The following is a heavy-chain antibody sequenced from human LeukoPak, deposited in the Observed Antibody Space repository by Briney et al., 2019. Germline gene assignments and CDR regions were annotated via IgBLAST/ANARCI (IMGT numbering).Heavy chain of an antibody. CDR3: ARRWNYGRNYYIDV. Sequence: SETLSLTCAVYVGSFSNYYWSWIRQSPGKGLEWIGEVNDSGTINYNPSLMSRVTISVDKSKNQFSLKLSSVTAADTAVYYCARRWNYGRNYYIDVWGKGATVSVSS. CDR2: VNDSGTI. V-gene: IGHV4-34*01. J-gene: IGHJ6*03. CDR1: VGSFSNYY. D-gene: IGHD1-7*01.